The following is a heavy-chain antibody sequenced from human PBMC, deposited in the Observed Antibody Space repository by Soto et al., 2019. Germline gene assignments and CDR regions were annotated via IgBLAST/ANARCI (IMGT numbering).Heavy chain of an antibody. CDR1: GFTFRYYG. J-gene: IGHJ5*02. D-gene: IGHD3-10*01. V-gene: IGHV3-33*01. Sequence: GGSLRLSCAVSGFTFRYYGMHWVRQAPGKGLEWVAVIWFDGSEKYYADSVRGRFTISRDNSKNTLYLQMNSLRAEDTAVYYCARDLLYGSGNYNGVTIFDPRGQGTLVTVSS. CDR3: ARDLLYGSGNYNGVTIFDP. CDR2: IWFDGSEK.